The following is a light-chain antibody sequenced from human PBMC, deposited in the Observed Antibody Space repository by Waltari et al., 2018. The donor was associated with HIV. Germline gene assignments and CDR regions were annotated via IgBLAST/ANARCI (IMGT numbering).Light chain of an antibody. V-gene: IGKV3-11*01. Sequence: EVVLTQSPATLSLSPGERATISCRASQYVSTYVAWYQQKPGQTPRLLSYDVSKRATGVPARFSGDGSGTDFSLTISSVEAEDFAVYSCQQRNSWPLTFGGGTKVEMK. CDR3: QQRNSWPLT. CDR2: DVS. J-gene: IGKJ4*01. CDR1: QYVSTY.